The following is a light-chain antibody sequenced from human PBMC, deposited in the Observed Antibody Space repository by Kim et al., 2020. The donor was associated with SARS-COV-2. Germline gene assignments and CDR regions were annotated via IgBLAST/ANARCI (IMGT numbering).Light chain of an antibody. CDR1: TLRNYY. V-gene: IGLV3-19*01. Sequence: SSELTQDPAVSVSLRQTVRITCQGDTLRNYYATWYQQKPGQAPVVVIYGEDKRPSGIPDRFSGSRSGNTASLTITRAKAEDEADYYCNSPDSSANPGVLFGGGTKLTAL. J-gene: IGLJ3*02. CDR3: NSPDSSANPGVL. CDR2: GED.